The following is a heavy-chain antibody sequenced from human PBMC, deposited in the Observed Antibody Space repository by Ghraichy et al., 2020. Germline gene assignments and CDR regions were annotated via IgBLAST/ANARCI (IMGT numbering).Heavy chain of an antibody. CDR2: ISGSGGST. CDR1: GFTFSSYA. CDR3: AKAPRGGSSELFDY. D-gene: IGHD6-6*01. J-gene: IGHJ4*02. V-gene: IGHV3-23*01. Sequence: GGSLRLSCAASGFTFSSYAMSWVRQAPGKGLEWVSAISGSGGSTYYADSVKRRSTISRENSKNTLYLQMNSLTAEATAVYYCAKAPRGGSSELFDYWGQGTMVTVSS.